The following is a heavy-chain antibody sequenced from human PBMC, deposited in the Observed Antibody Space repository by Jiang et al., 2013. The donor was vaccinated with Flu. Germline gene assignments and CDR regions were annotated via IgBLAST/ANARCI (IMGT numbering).Heavy chain of an antibody. CDR3: ARHLTLDLNWFDP. V-gene: IGHV4-59*08. Sequence: GPGLVKPSETLSLTCTVSGGPISSYYWSWIRQPPGKGLEWIGYIYYSGSTNYNPSLKSRVTISVDTSKNQFSLKLSSVTAADTAVYYCARHLTLDLNWFDPWGQGTLVTVSS. CDR1: GGPISSYY. J-gene: IGHJ5*02. CDR2: IYYSGST.